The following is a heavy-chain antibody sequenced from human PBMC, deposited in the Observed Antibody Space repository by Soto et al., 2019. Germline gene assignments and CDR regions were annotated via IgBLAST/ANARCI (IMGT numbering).Heavy chain of an antibody. CDR3: AREGGYCSTTSCYDYGMDV. J-gene: IGHJ6*02. CDR1: GFSFSSCN. D-gene: IGHD2-2*01. V-gene: IGHV3-21*01. CDR2: ISASTSYI. Sequence: GGSLRLSCAASGFSFSSCNMNWVRQAPGKGLEWVSSISASTSYIFYADSVKGRFTISRDNAKNSLYLQMNSLRAEDTAVYYCAREGGYCSTTSCYDYGMDVWGQGTTVTVSS.